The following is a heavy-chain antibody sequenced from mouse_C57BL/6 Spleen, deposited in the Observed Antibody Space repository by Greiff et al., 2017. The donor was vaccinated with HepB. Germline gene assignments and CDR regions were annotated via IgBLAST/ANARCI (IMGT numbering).Heavy chain of an antibody. J-gene: IGHJ1*03. Sequence: QVQLQQPGAELVKPGASVKMSCKASGYTFTSYWITWVKQRPGQGLEWIGDIYPGDGDTNYNGKFKGKATLTADKSSSTAYMQLSSLTSEDSAVYFCARDYGSEYFDVWGTGTTVTVSS. CDR2: IYPGDGDT. CDR3: ARDYGSEYFDV. D-gene: IGHD1-1*01. V-gene: IGHV1-55*01. CDR1: GYTFTSYW.